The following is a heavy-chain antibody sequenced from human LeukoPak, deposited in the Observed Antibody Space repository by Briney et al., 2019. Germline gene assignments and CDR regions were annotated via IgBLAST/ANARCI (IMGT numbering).Heavy chain of an antibody. J-gene: IGHJ3*02. CDR1: GFTFSSYE. CDR2: ISSSGSTI. D-gene: IGHD6-25*01. Sequence: PGGSLRLSCAASGFTFSSYEMNWVRQAPGKGLEWVSYISSSGSTIYYADSVKGRFTISRDNAKNSLYLQMISLRAEDTAVYYCAREAASRDYLDAFDIWGQGTMVTVSS. CDR3: AREAASRDYLDAFDI. V-gene: IGHV3-48*03.